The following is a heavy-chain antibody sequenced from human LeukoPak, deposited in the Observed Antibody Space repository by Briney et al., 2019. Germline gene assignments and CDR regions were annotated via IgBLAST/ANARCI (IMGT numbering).Heavy chain of an antibody. Sequence: GGSLRLSCAASGFTFSSYSMNWVRQAPGKGLEWVSSISSSSSYIYYADSVKGRFTISRDNAKNSLYLQMNSLRAEDTAVYYCARDRGGGAAAGLLDYWGQGTLVTVSS. D-gene: IGHD6-13*01. J-gene: IGHJ4*02. V-gene: IGHV3-21*01. CDR2: ISSSSSYI. CDR3: ARDRGGGAAAGLLDY. CDR1: GFTFSSYS.